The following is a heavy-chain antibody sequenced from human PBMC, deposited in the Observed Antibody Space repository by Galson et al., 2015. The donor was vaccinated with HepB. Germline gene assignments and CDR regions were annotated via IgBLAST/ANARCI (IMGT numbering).Heavy chain of an antibody. V-gene: IGHV3-30*04. D-gene: IGHD6-19*01. Sequence: SLRLSCAAPGFTFSTYAMHWVRQAPGKGLQWVAIISHDGSKIYYADSVKGRFTISRDNPKRTLFLQMSSLRADDTAVYYCARDYGVAATGAFDFWGQGTLVTVSS. CDR3: ARDYGVAATGAFDF. J-gene: IGHJ4*02. CDR2: ISHDGSKI. CDR1: GFTFSTYA.